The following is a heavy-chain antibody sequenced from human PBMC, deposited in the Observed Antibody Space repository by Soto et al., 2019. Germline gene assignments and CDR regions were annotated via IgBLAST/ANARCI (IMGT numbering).Heavy chain of an antibody. J-gene: IGHJ4*02. CDR1: GFSFSSAW. CDR3: TTGSNEGY. D-gene: IGHD1-1*01. Sequence: EVQLLESGGGLVKPGGSLRLSCAASGFSFSSAWMNWVRQAPGKGLEWVGRIRTKPEGETTDYPAPVKGRFTISRDASKTTLYLQMTSLKIEDTAVYYCTTGSNEGYWGQGTLVTVSS. CDR2: IRTKPEGETT. V-gene: IGHV3-15*07.